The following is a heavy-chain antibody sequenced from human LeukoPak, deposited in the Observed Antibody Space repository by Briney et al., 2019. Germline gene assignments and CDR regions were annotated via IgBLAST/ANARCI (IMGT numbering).Heavy chain of an antibody. J-gene: IGHJ4*02. CDR1: GFTFSSYG. CDR3: AKGGTYYYDSSGYEY. CDR2: ISYDGSNK. V-gene: IGHV3-30*18. Sequence: GGSLRLSCAASGFTFSSYGLHWVRQAPGRGLEWVAVISYDGSNKYYADSVKCRFTFSRDNSKNTLYLQMNSLRAEDTAVYYCAKGGTYYYDSSGYEYWGQGTLVTVSS. D-gene: IGHD3-22*01.